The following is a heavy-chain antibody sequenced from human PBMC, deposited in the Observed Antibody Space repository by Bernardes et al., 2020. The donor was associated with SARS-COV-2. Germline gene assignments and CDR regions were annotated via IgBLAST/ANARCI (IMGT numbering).Heavy chain of an antibody. V-gene: IGHV3-21*01. D-gene: IGHD3-16*02. CDR1: GFTFSSYS. J-gene: IGHJ6*02. Sequence: GGSLCLSCAASGFTFSSYSMNWVRQAPGKGLEWVSSISSSSRYIYYADSVKGRFTISRDNAKNSLYLQMNSLRAEDTAVYYCARANQAKHRFSLNDYYYYSMDVCGQGTTVTVSS. CDR2: ISSSSRYI. CDR3: ARANQAKHRFSLNDYYYYSMDV.